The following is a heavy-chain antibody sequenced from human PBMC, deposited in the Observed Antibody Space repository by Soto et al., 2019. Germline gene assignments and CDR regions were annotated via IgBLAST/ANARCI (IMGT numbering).Heavy chain of an antibody. CDR2: IYPGDSDT. Sequence: GESLKISCKGSGYSFTSYWIGWVRQMPWKGLEWMGIIYPGDSDTRYSPSFQGQVTISADKSISTAYLQWSSLKASDTAMYYCARHRGCGGDCYWKNRTAHYYYYMDVWGKGTTVTVSS. V-gene: IGHV5-51*01. CDR3: ARHRGCGGDCYWKNRTAHYYYYMDV. D-gene: IGHD2-21*01. J-gene: IGHJ6*03. CDR1: GYSFTSYW.